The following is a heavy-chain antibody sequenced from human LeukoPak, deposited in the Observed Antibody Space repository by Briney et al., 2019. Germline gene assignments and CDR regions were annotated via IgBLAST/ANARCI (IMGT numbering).Heavy chain of an antibody. Sequence: ASVKVSCKASGYTLTNYGITWVRQAPGQGLEWMGWISTHNGNTNYAQKLQGRVTMTTDTSTSTAYMELRSLRSDDTAVYYCARDMSVGAIDYWGQGTLVTVSS. V-gene: IGHV1-18*01. CDR1: GYTLTNYG. CDR2: ISTHNGNT. CDR3: ARDMSVGAIDY. D-gene: IGHD1-26*01. J-gene: IGHJ4*02.